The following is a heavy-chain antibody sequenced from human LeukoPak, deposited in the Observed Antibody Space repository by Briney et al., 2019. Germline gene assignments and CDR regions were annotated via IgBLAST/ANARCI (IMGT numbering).Heavy chain of an antibody. CDR1: GFTFSSYE. CDR2: ISSSGSTI. CDR3: ARDVGRVWFFVY. Sequence: GGSLRLSCAASGFTFSSYEMNWVRQAPGKGLEWVSYISSSGSTIYYADSVKGRFTISRDNAKNSLYLQMNSLRAEDTAVYYCARDVGRVWFFVYWGQGTLATVSS. D-gene: IGHD3/OR15-3a*01. J-gene: IGHJ4*02. V-gene: IGHV3-48*03.